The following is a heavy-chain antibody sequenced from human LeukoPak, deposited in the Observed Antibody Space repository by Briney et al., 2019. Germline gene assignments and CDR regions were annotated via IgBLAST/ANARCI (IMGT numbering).Heavy chain of an antibody. Sequence: SETLSLTCAVSGGSFSGYYWSWIRQPPGKGLEWIGEINHSGSTNYNPSLKSRVTISVDTSKNQFSLKLSSVTAADTAVYYCARGQIDYDSSAYDYWGQGTLVTVSS. CDR2: INHSGST. V-gene: IGHV4-34*01. D-gene: IGHD3-22*01. CDR3: ARGQIDYDSSAYDY. CDR1: GGSFSGYY. J-gene: IGHJ4*02.